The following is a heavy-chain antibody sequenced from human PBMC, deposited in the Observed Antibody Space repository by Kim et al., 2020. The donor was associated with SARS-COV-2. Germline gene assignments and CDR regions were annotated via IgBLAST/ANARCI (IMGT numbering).Heavy chain of an antibody. Sequence: GGSLRLSCAASGFIFSKYGMSWVRQLPGKGLEWVSGISGSGSSTSYAGSVKGRFTISRDNSKNSLYLQMSSLGVEDTAVYYCAEDVGLSSVVVVLNRPAFVLWGRETMLTVSS. CDR1: GFIFSKYG. CDR3: AEDVGLSSVVVVLNRPAFVL. V-gene: IGHV3-23*01. D-gene: IGHD3-22*01. CDR2: ISGSGSST. J-gene: IGHJ3*01.